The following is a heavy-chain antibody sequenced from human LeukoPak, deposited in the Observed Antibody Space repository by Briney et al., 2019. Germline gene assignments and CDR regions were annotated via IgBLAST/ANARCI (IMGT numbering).Heavy chain of an antibody. J-gene: IGHJ3*02. D-gene: IGHD3-9*01. V-gene: IGHV4-59*01. CDR3: ARVEYRYDILTGYYRDDAFDI. CDR1: GGSISSYY. Sequence: MTSETLSLTCTVSGGSISSYYWSWIRQPPGKGLEWIGYIYYSGSTNYNPSLKSRVTISVDTSKNQFSLKLSSVTAADTAVYYCARVEYRYDILTGYYRDDAFDIWGQGTMVTVSS. CDR2: IYYSGST.